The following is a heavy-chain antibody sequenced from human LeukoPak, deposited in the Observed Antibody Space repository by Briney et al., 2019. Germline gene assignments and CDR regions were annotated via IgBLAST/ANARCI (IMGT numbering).Heavy chain of an antibody. CDR1: GFTFSSYE. V-gene: IGHV3-48*03. Sequence: GGSLRLSCAASGFTFSSYEMNWVRQAPGKGLEWVSYISSSGSTIYYADSVKGRLTISRDNAKNSLYLQMNSLRAEDTAVYYCARGLAVAGPYYYYGMDVWGKGTTVTVSS. CDR3: ARGLAVAGPYYYYGMDV. J-gene: IGHJ6*04. CDR2: ISSSGSTI. D-gene: IGHD6-19*01.